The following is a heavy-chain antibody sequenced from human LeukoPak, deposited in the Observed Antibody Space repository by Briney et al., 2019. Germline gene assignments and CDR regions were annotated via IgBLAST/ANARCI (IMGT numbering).Heavy chain of an antibody. CDR2: INHSGST. D-gene: IGHD1-26*01. J-gene: IGHJ4*02. CDR3: ASIGSGSYSPPFHY. CDR1: GGSFSGYY. V-gene: IGHV4-34*01. Sequence: SETLSLTCAVYGGSFSGYYWSWIRQPPGKGLEWIGEINHSGSTNYNPSLKSRVTISVDTSKNQFSLQLSSVTAADTDVYYCASIGSGSYSPPFHYWDQGTLVTVSS.